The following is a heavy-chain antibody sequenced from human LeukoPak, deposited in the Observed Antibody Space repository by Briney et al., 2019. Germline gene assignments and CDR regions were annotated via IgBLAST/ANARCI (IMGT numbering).Heavy chain of an antibody. J-gene: IGHJ5*01. CDR1: VDSISIYY. V-gene: IGHV4-59*08. D-gene: IGHD3-10*01. CDR3: ARHASLLWFGELLNWFDP. Sequence: SETLSLTCTVCVDSISIYYWSCIREPRGKGLEWSGHIYYSGSTNYNPSLKSRVTISVDTSKNQFSLKLSSVTAADTAVYYCARHASLLWFGELLNWFDPWGQGTLVTVSS. CDR2: IYYSGST.